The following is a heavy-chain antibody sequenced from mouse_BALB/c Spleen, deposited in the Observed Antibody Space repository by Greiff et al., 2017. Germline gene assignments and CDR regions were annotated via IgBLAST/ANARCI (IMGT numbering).Heavy chain of an antibody. CDR1: GYTFTDYA. D-gene: IGHD1-2*01. J-gene: IGHJ3*01. CDR3: ARHGSSAWFAY. CDR2: ISTYYGDA. V-gene: IGHV1S137*01. Sequence: QVQLQQPGAELVRPGVSVKISCKGSGYTFTDYAMHWVKQSHAKSLEWIGVISTYYGDASYNQKFKGKATMTVDKSSSTAYMELARLTSEDSAIYYCARHGSSAWFAYWGQGTLVTVSA.